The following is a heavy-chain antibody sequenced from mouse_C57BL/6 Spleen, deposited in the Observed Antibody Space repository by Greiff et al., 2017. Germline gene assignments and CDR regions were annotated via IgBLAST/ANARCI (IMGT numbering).Heavy chain of an antibody. CDR3: ARRDYDARYFDV. CDR1: GYTFTDYY. CDR2: IYPGSGNT. V-gene: IGHV1-76*01. Sequence: QVQLQQSGAELVRPGASVKLSCKASGYTFTDYYINWVKQRPGQGLEWIARIYPGSGNTYYNEKFKGKATLTAEKSSSTAYMQLSSLTSEDSAVYFCARRDYDARYFDVWGTGTTVTVSS. J-gene: IGHJ1*03. D-gene: IGHD2-4*01.